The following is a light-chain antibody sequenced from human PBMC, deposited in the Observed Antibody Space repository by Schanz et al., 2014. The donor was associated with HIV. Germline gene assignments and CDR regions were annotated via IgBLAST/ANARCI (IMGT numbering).Light chain of an antibody. V-gene: IGLV1-44*01. CDR2: SNN. CDR3: CSYAGSSTPLV. J-gene: IGLJ1*01. CDR1: SSNIGSNT. Sequence: QSVLTQPPSASGTPGQRVTISCSGSSSNIGSNTVNWYQQLPGTAPKLLIYSNNQRPSGVPDRFSGSKSGTSASLAISGLQSEDEADYYCCSYAGSSTPLVFGTGTKLTVL.